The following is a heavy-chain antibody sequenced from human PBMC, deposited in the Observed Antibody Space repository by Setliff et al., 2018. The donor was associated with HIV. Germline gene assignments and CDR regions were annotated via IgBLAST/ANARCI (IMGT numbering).Heavy chain of an antibody. CDR2: IYNSGST. V-gene: IGHV4-39*01. CDR1: GGSISSSSNY. J-gene: IGHJ4*02. Sequence: SETLSLTCTVSGGSISSSSNYWGWIRQAPGKGLEWIGNIYNSGSTYYNPSLKSRVTISVDTSKNQFSLKLRSVTAADTAVYYCARYCSSTTCYPRNFDYWGQGTLVTVSS. D-gene: IGHD2-2*01. CDR3: ARYCSSTTCYPRNFDY.